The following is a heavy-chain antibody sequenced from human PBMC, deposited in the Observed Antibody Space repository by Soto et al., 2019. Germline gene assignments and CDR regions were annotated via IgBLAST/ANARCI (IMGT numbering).Heavy chain of an antibody. CDR1: GGSFSGYY. D-gene: IGHD2-15*01. Sequence: SETLSLTCAVYGGSFSGYYWSWIRQPPGKGLEWIGEINHSGSTNYNPSLKSRVTISVDTSKNQLSLKLSSVTAADTAVYYCARETTPGYCSGGSRRFRCRYFDYWGQGTLVTVSS. CDR3: ARETTPGYCSGGSRRFRCRYFDY. CDR2: INHSGST. J-gene: IGHJ4*02. V-gene: IGHV4-34*01.